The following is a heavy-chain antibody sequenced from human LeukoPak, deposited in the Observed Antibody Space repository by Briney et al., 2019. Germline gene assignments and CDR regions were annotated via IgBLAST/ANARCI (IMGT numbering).Heavy chain of an antibody. J-gene: IGHJ2*01. Sequence: SETLSLTCVVYGVSFSGSYWSWIRQPPGKGLEWIGEINHVGSINYNPSLKSRVTISVDTSKNQFSLKLISVTAADTAVYFCARGHWDFDLWGRGTLSLSPQ. CDR2: INHVGSI. CDR3: ARGHWDFDL. V-gene: IGHV4-34*01. CDR1: GVSFSGSY.